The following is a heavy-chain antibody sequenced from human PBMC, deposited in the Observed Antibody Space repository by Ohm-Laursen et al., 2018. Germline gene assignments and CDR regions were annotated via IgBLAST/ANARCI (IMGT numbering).Heavy chain of an antibody. Sequence: SLRLSCAASGFTFSSYSMNWVRQAPGKGLEWVSYISSSSSTIYYADSVKGRFTISRDNAKNSLYLQMNSLRAEDTAVYYCARDLSGSWYLGGAFDIWGQGTMVTVSS. J-gene: IGHJ3*02. CDR2: ISSSSSTI. CDR1: GFTFSSYS. V-gene: IGHV3-48*01. CDR3: ARDLSGSWYLGGAFDI. D-gene: IGHD6-13*01.